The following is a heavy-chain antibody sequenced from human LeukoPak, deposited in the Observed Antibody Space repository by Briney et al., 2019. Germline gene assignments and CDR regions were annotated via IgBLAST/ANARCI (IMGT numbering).Heavy chain of an antibody. CDR2: IYYSGST. V-gene: IGHV4-59*01. CDR3: ARTYYDILTGYYQYYFDY. D-gene: IGHD3-9*01. Sequence: PSETLSLTCTVSGGSISSYYWSWNRQPPGKGLEWIGYIYYSGSTNYNPSLKSRVTISVDTSKNQFSLKLSSVTAADTAVYYCARTYYDILTGYYQYYFDYWGQGTLVTVSS. CDR1: GGSISSYY. J-gene: IGHJ4*02.